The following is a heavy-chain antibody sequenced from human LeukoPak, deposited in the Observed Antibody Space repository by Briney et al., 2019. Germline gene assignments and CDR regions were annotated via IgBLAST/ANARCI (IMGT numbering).Heavy chain of an antibody. Sequence: SETLSLTCTVSGGSIISYYWSWIRQPPGKGLEWIGYVYHSGTTNYNPSLESRVTISLDTSKNQFSLKLSSVTAADTAVYYCARFPCTSTSCYKSGVLDVWGKGTTVTVSS. V-gene: IGHV4-59*01. CDR2: VYHSGTT. J-gene: IGHJ6*04. D-gene: IGHD2-2*02. CDR3: ARFPCTSTSCYKSGVLDV. CDR1: GGSIISYY.